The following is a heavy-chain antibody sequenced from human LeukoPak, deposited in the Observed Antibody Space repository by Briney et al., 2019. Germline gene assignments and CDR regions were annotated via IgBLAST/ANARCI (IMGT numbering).Heavy chain of an antibody. J-gene: IGHJ4*02. D-gene: IGHD3-10*01. CDR1: GGSFSGYY. Sequence: PSETLSLTCAVYGGSFSGYYWSWIRQPPGKGLEWIGEINHSGSTNYNPSLKSRVTISVDTSKNQFSLKLNSVTAADTAVYYCARGRGDYWGQGTLVTVSS. V-gene: IGHV4-34*01. CDR2: INHSGST. CDR3: ARGRGDY.